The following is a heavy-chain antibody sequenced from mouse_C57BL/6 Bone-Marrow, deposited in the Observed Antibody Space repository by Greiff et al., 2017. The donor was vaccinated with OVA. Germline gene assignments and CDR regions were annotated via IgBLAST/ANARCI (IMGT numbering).Heavy chain of an antibody. Sequence: VQLQQSGPVLVKPGASVKMSCKASGYTFTDYYMNWVKQSHGKSLEWIGVINPYNGGTSYNQKFKGKATLTVDKSSSTAYMELNSLTSEDSAVYYCARPSVVATGDYAMDYWGQGTSVTVSS. CDR1: GYTFTDYY. J-gene: IGHJ4*01. D-gene: IGHD1-1*01. CDR3: ARPSVVATGDYAMDY. CDR2: INPYNGGT. V-gene: IGHV1-19*01.